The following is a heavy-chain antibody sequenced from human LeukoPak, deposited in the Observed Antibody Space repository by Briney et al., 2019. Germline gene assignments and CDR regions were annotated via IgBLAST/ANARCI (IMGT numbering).Heavy chain of an antibody. Sequence: PSETLSLTCAVYGGSFSGHYWSWIRQPPGKGLEWIGSIYYSGTTHYNPSLESRVTISVDTSKNQFSLKLASVTAADTAIYYCAKGAGGFSYYNWFDPWGQGTLVTVSS. CDR2: IYYSGTT. V-gene: IGHV4-34*01. CDR1: GGSFSGHY. J-gene: IGHJ5*02. D-gene: IGHD5-18*01. CDR3: AKGAGGFSYYNWFDP.